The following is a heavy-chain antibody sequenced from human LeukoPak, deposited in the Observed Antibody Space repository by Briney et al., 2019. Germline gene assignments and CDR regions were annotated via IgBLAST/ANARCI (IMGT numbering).Heavy chain of an antibody. Sequence: SETLSLTCTVSGASFSSSGYYWSWIRQPPGKGLEWIGYIYHSGSTNYNPSLKSRVTISVDTSKNQFSLKLTSMTAVDTAVYYCGRETIAATGTSVFFDYWGQGTLVTVSS. CDR2: IYHSGST. J-gene: IGHJ4*02. CDR3: GRETIAATGTSVFFDY. CDR1: GASFSSSGYY. D-gene: IGHD6-13*01. V-gene: IGHV4-61*08.